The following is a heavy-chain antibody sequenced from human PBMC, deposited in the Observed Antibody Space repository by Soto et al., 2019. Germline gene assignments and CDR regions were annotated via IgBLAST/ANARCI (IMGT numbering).Heavy chain of an antibody. D-gene: IGHD6-19*01. CDR2: ISGNGNSA. CDR3: GKERRGSGWSVCNF. Sequence: LRLSCAASGFTFRDYAMNWVRQAPGKGLEWVADISGNGNSARHADSVKGRFTISRDNSQNTLYLHMNSLRVDDTAIYYCGKERRGSGWSVCNFWGQGXLVTV. V-gene: IGHV3-23*01. CDR1: GFTFRDYA. J-gene: IGHJ4*02.